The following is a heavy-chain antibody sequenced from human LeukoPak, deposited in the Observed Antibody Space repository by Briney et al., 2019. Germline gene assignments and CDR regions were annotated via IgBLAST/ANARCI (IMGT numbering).Heavy chain of an antibody. CDR1: GFTFSSYS. D-gene: IGHD6-13*01. V-gene: IGHV3-48*04. Sequence: GGSLRLSCAASGFTFSSYSMNWVRQAPGKGLEWVSYISSSSSTIYYADSVKGRFTISRDNAKNSLYLQMNSLRAEDTAVYYCARDPLGSSSWYLGWFDPWSQGTLVTVSS. CDR3: ARDPLGSSSWYLGWFDP. J-gene: IGHJ5*02. CDR2: ISSSSSTI.